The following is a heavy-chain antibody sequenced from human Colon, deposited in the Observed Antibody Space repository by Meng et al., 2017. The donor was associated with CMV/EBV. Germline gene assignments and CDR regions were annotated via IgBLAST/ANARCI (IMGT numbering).Heavy chain of an antibody. J-gene: IGHJ4*02. CDR3: ARNDYIDY. Sequence: QVQLVESGGGVVQPGRSLRLSCAASGFTFSSFVMHWVRQAPGKGLEWVAVLSFDGSNEYYADSVKGRFTISRDNSKNTLYLQMNSLRAEDTAVYYCARNDYIDYWGQGTLVTVSS. CDR1: GFTFSSFV. CDR2: LSFDGSNE. V-gene: IGHV3-30-3*01.